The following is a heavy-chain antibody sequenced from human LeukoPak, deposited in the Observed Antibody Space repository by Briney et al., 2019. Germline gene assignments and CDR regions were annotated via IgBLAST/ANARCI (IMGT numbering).Heavy chain of an antibody. CDR2: INPNRGST. CDR1: GYTFSDYY. Sequence: ASVKVSCKASGYTFSDYYVHWLRQAPGQGLEWIGWINPNRGSTNYAQKFQGRFTMTRDTSISTVYMELSRLRSDDTAVYYCARHLYYDILTGYYKGTDNWFDPWGQGTLVTVSS. J-gene: IGHJ5*02. CDR3: ARHLYYDILTGYYKGTDNWFDP. V-gene: IGHV1-2*02. D-gene: IGHD3-9*01.